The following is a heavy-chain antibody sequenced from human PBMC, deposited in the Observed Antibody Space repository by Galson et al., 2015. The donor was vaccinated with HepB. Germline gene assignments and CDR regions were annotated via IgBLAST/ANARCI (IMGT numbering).Heavy chain of an antibody. CDR3: AKGRRQWLVPTRRAAEYFQH. Sequence: SLRLSCAASGFTFSSYGMHWVRQAPGKGLEWVAAISYDGSNKYYADSMKGRFTISRDNSKNTLYLQMNSLRAEDTAVYYCAKGRRQWLVPTRRAAEYFQHWGQGTLVTVSS. D-gene: IGHD6-19*01. CDR2: ISYDGSNK. J-gene: IGHJ1*01. CDR1: GFTFSSYG. V-gene: IGHV3-30*18.